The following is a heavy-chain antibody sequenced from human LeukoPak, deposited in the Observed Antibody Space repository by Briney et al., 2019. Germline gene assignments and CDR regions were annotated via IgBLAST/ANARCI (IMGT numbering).Heavy chain of an antibody. V-gene: IGHV3-48*01. D-gene: IGHD1-20*01. CDR1: GFTFSSYS. Sequence: QAGGSLRLSCAASGFTFSSYSMNWVRQAPGKGLEWVSYISSSSSTIYYADSVKGRFTISRDNAKNSLYLQMNSLRAEDTAVYYCARAKLPPRKQYNWNYYVYWGQGTLVTVSS. CDR3: ARAKLPPRKQYNWNYYVY. J-gene: IGHJ4*02. CDR2: ISSSSSTI.